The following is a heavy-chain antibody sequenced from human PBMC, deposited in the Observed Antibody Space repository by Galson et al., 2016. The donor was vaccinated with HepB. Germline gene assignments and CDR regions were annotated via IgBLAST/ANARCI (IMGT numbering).Heavy chain of an antibody. J-gene: IGHJ6*01. V-gene: IGHV1-69*13. CDR2: IIPLSGTP. Sequence: SVKVSCKASGGSISTYTIGWVRQAPGQGLEWMGGIIPLSGTPDYAQKFQGRVTLNADAFTGTVNMELRSRRSEDTAIYYCARSVGPGVNSVWEEGYYYFYGMDVWGQGTTVTVSS. D-gene: IGHD3-16*01. CDR1: GGSISTYT. CDR3: ARSVGPGVNSVWEEGYYYFYGMDV.